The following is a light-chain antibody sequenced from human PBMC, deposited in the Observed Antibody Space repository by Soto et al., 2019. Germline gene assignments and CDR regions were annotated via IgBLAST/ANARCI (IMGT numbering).Light chain of an antibody. V-gene: IGLV2-14*01. CDR2: DVN. J-gene: IGLJ2*01. Sequence: QSALTQPASVSGSPGQSITISCTGTCRDIGSYNYVSWYQQHPGKAPKLMIYDVNNRPSGVSNRFSGSKSGNTASLTISGLQAEDEADYYCSSYTSSSVVVFGGGTKLTVL. CDR3: SSYTSSSVVV. CDR1: CRDIGSYNY.